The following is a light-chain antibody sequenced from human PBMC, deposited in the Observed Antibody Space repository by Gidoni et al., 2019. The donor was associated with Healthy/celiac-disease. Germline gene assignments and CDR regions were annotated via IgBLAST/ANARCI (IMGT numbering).Light chain of an antibody. J-gene: IGKJ5*01. CDR3: MQALQTPT. Sequence: DIVMTQSPLSLPVTPGAPASISCRSSQSLLHSNGYNYLDWYLQKPGQSPQLLIYLGSNRASGVPDRFSGSGSGTDFTLKISSVEAEDVGVYYCMQALQTPTFXQXTRLEIK. V-gene: IGKV2-28*01. CDR2: LGS. CDR1: QSLLHSNGYNY.